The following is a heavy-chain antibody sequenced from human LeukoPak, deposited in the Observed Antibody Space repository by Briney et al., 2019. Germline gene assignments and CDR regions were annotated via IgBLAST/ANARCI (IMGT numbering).Heavy chain of an antibody. D-gene: IGHD1-26*01. CDR2: ISYDGSNK. Sequence: PGGSLRLSCAASGFTFSSYGMHWVRQAPGKGLEWVAVISYDGSNKYYADSVKGRFTISRDNSKNTLYLQMNSLRAEDTAVYYCARDRGSYSGRVFDYWGQGTLVTVSS. CDR3: ARDRGSYSGRVFDY. CDR1: GFTFSSYG. V-gene: IGHV3-30*03. J-gene: IGHJ4*02.